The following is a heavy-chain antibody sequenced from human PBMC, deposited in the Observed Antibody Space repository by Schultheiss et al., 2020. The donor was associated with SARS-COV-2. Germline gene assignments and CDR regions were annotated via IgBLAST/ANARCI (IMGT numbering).Heavy chain of an antibody. CDR1: GYTFTSYD. CDR3: ARDVGGRIQLWLGSGPSYYGMDV. J-gene: IGHJ6*02. Sequence: ASVKVSCKASGYTFTSYDINWVRQAPGQGLEWMGWINPNSGGTNYAQKLQGRVTMTTDTSTSTAYMELRSLRSDDTAVYYCARDVGGRIQLWLGSGPSYYGMDVWGQGTTVTVSS. CDR2: INPNSGGT. D-gene: IGHD5-18*01. V-gene: IGHV1-18*01.